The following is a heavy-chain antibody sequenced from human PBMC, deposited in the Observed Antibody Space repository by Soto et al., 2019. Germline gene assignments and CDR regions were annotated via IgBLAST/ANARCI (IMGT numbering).Heavy chain of an antibody. Sequence: PGESLKISCKGSGYSFTNYWIGWVRQMPGKGLEWMGIIYPGDSDTRYSPSFQGQVTISVDKSISTAYVQWSSLKASDSAIYYCFRGGVTSRTFDYWGQGTLVTVSS. D-gene: IGHD3-16*01. CDR1: GYSFTNYW. J-gene: IGHJ4*02. CDR2: IYPGDSDT. CDR3: FRGGVTSRTFDY. V-gene: IGHV5-51*01.